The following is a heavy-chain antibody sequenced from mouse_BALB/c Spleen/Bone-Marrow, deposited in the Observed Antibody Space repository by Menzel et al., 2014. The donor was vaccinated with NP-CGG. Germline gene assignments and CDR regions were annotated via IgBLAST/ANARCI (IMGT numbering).Heavy chain of an antibody. Sequence: EVQLQQSGPELVKPGASVKISCKASGYTFTDYNMHWVKQSHGKSLEWIGYNYPYNGGAGYSQKFKDKATLTADRSSSTAYMQLSSLTSEDSAVYYCAREGSYDGCSGHFDYWGPGTTLTVSS. D-gene: IGHD2-3*01. CDR3: AREGSYDGCSGHFDY. CDR2: NYPYNGGA. V-gene: IGHV1S29*02. CDR1: GYTFTDYN. J-gene: IGHJ2*01.